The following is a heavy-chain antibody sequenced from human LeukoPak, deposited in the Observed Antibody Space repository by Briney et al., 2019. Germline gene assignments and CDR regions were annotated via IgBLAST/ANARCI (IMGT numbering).Heavy chain of an antibody. CDR2: IYSGGNT. J-gene: IGHJ4*02. V-gene: IGHV3-53*01. D-gene: IGHD6-19*01. Sequence: PGGSLRLSCAASGFTVSSNYMSWVRQAPGKGLEWVSIIYSGGNTHYADSVKGRFTISRDNSKNTLYLQMNSLRAEDTAVYYCKCSGWSIYYFDYWGQGTLVTVSS. CDR1: GFTVSSNY. CDR3: KCSGWSIYYFDY.